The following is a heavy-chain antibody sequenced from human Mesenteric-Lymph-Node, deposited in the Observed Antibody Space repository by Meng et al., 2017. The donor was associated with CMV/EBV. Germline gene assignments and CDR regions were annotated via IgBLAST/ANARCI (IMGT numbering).Heavy chain of an antibody. CDR2: ISSSSSYI. J-gene: IGHJ4*02. CDR1: GFNISSYS. D-gene: IGHD3-16*01. Sequence: LYCAATGFNISSYSMDWVRQAPGKGLEWVSSISSSSSYIYYADSVKGRFTISRDNAKNSLYLQMNSLRAEDTAVYYCARDNMITFGGGQGTLVTVSS. V-gene: IGHV3-21*01. CDR3: ARDNMITFG.